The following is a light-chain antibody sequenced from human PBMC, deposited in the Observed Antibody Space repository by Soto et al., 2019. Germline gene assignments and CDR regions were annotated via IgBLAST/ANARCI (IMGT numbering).Light chain of an antibody. CDR2: DVS. V-gene: IGLV2-11*01. J-gene: IGLJ1*01. CDR1: SSDVGGYNY. CDR3: CSYAGSYTFNV. Sequence: QSVLTQPHSVSGSPGQSVTISCTGTSSDVGGYNYVSWYQQHPGKAPKLMIYDVSKRPSGVPDRFSGSKSGNTASLTISGLQAEDEADYYCCSYAGSYTFNVFGTGTKVTVL.